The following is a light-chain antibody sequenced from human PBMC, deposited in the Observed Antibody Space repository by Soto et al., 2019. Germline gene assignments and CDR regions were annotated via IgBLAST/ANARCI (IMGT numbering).Light chain of an antibody. CDR3: GSYSSSSTLYV. J-gene: IGLJ1*01. CDR2: DVS. Sequence: QSALTQPASVSGSPGQSITISCTGTSSDVGGSNYVSWYQQHPGKAPKLMIYDVSNRPSGVSNRFSGSKSGNTASLTISGLQAEDEADYYCGSYSSSSTLYVFGTGTKSPS. CDR1: SSDVGGSNY. V-gene: IGLV2-14*03.